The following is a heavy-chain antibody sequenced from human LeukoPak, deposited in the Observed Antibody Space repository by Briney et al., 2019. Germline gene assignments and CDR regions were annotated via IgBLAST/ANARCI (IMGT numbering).Heavy chain of an antibody. Sequence: SETLSLTCTVSGGSISSGGHYWSWIRQPPGKGLEWIGYIYHSGSTYYNPSLKSRVTISVDRSKNQFSLKLSSVTAADTAVYYCARAGLVVPALDYWGQGTLVTVSS. J-gene: IGHJ4*02. CDR2: IYHSGST. CDR3: ARAGLVVPALDY. CDR1: GGSISSGGHY. V-gene: IGHV4-30-2*01. D-gene: IGHD2-2*01.